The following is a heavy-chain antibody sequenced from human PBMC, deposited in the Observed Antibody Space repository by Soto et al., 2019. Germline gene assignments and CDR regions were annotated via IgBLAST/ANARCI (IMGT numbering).Heavy chain of an antibody. D-gene: IGHD6-13*01. CDR1: GGSISSSSDS. V-gene: IGHV4-39*07. Sequence: SETLSLTCIVSGGSISSSSDSWAWIRQPPGKGLEWIGTMYYGVNTYYNPSLESRVTISVDTSKNQFSLKLSSVTAADTAVYYCARVGWRYSSWGGYYYGMDVWGQGTTVTVSS. CDR3: ARVGWRYSSWGGYYYGMDV. CDR2: MYYGVNT. J-gene: IGHJ6*02.